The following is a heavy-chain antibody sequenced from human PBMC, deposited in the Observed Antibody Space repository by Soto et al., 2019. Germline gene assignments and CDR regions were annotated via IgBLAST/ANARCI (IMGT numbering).Heavy chain of an antibody. CDR2: INQDGTQK. CDR1: GFTFSNYW. D-gene: IGHD6-19*01. Sequence: EVQVVESGGGLVQPGGSLRLSCAASGFTFSNYWMNWVRQAPGKGLEWVANINQDGTQKYFVDSVKGRFTISRDNAKNSVYLQMNSLRAEDTAVYYCARGSGWVDYWGQGTLVTVSS. J-gene: IGHJ4*02. CDR3: ARGSGWVDY. V-gene: IGHV3-7*01.